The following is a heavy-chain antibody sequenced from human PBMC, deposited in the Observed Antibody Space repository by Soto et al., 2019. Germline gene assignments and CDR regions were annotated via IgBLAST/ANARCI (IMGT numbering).Heavy chain of an antibody. CDR1: GFTFSSYA. CDR3: AKDNVISIAVAVTAV. J-gene: IGHJ6*01. D-gene: IGHD6-19*01. Sequence: PGGSLRLSCAASGFTFSSYAMSWVRQAPGKGLEWVSAISGSGGSTYYADSVKGRFTISRDNSKNTLYLQMNSLRAEDTAVYYCAKDNVISIAVAVTAVWGQGTTVTFSS. CDR2: ISGSGGST. V-gene: IGHV3-23*01.